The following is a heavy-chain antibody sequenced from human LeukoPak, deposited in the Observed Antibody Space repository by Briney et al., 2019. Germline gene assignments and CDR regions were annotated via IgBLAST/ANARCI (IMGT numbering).Heavy chain of an antibody. D-gene: IGHD2-8*01. Sequence: SQTLSLTCAISGDSVSSNSAAWNWIRQSPSRGLEWLGRTYYRSRWYYDYGVSVKGPVSINPDTSRNLFSLQLSSATPEDTAVYYCARWVSVNGALGNFDYWGQGTLVTVSS. CDR3: ARWVSVNGALGNFDY. CDR2: TYYRSRWYY. J-gene: IGHJ4*02. V-gene: IGHV6-1*01. CDR1: GDSVSSNSAA.